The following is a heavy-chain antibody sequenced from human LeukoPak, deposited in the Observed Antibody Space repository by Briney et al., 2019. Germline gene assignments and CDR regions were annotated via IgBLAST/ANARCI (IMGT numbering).Heavy chain of an antibody. Sequence: GGSLRLSCAASGFTFSSYAMSWVRQAPGKGLEWVSAISGSGGSTYYADSVKGRFTISRDSSKNTLYLQMNSLRAEDTAVYYCAKFLPTHIVVANYYFDYWGQGTLVTVSS. CDR2: ISGSGGST. CDR1: GFTFSSYA. D-gene: IGHD2-21*01. V-gene: IGHV3-23*01. CDR3: AKFLPTHIVVANYYFDY. J-gene: IGHJ4*02.